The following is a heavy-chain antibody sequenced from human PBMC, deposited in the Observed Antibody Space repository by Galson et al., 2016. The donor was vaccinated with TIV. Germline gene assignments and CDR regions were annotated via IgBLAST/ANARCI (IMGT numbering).Heavy chain of an antibody. CDR1: GFPFDDYT. CDR3: AKPSRGYFQTDLSSDYYYLPD. V-gene: IGHV3-43*01. Sequence: SLRLSCAASGFPFDDYTMHWVRQAPGEGLEWVSVISWDGSDTNYADSVKGRFTISRDNSKNSLFLQMTRLRAEDTALYYCAKPSRGYFQTDLSSDYYYLPDWGKGTSVTVSS. CDR2: ISWDGSDT. J-gene: IGHJ6*03. D-gene: IGHD3-22*01.